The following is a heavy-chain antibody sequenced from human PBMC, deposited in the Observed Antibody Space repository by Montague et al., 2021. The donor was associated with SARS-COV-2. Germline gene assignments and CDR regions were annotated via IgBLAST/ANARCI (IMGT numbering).Heavy chain of an antibody. Sequence: SETLSLTCTVSGGSISSYYWSWIRQPPGKGLEWIGYIYYSGTTNYNPSLKSRVTISVDTSKNQFSLRLSSVTAADTAVYYCARVLPTSRPGHPVWGQGTLVTVSS. CDR1: GGSISSYY. CDR3: ARVLPTSRPGHPV. D-gene: IGHD2/OR15-2a*01. J-gene: IGHJ4*02. CDR2: IYYSGTT. V-gene: IGHV4-59*01.